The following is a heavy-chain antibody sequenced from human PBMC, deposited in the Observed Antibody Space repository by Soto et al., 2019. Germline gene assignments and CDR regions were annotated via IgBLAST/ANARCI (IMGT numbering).Heavy chain of an antibody. CDR3: ARDPFIDSGSYLRPTGSFDY. CDR2: INPNSGGT. V-gene: IGHV1-2*04. J-gene: IGHJ4*02. CDR1: GYTFTGYY. D-gene: IGHD1-26*01. Sequence: QVQLVQSGAEVKKPGASVKVSCKASGYTFTGYYMHWVRQAPGQGLEWMGWINPNSGGTNYAQKFQGWVTMTRDTSIRTAYMELSRLRSDDTAVYYCARDPFIDSGSYLRPTGSFDYWGQGTLVTVSS.